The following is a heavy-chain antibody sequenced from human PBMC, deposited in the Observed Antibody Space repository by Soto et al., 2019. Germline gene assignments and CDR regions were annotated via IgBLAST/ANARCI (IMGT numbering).Heavy chain of an antibody. D-gene: IGHD3-22*01. CDR2: ITATGDRT. Sequence: LGLSCADSGFRFSSYSMSWVRQTPGKGLEWVAAITATGDRTYYADSVTGRFTISRDNSKKTHYLQMTSLRAEDTAMYYCATMNGYFEYWGQGTPVTVSS. V-gene: IGHV3-23*01. CDR1: GFRFSSYS. J-gene: IGHJ4*02. CDR3: ATMNGYFEY.